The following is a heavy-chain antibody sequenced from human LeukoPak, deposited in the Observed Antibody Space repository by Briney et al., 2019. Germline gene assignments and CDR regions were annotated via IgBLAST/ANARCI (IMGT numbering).Heavy chain of an antibody. CDR1: GFTFNIHA. Sequence: GGSLRLSCAASGFTFNIHAMSWVRQAPGKGLEWVSVLSGDGGSPNYADSVKGRFTISRDNSEKKLFLEMNSLRVEDTAVYYCAKEGTGYYFNNWGQGALVTVSS. J-gene: IGHJ4*02. V-gene: IGHV3-23*01. D-gene: IGHD6-19*01. CDR2: LSGDGGSP. CDR3: AKEGTGYYFNN.